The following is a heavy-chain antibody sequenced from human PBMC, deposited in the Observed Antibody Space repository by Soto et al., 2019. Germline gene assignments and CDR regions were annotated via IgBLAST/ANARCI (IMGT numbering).Heavy chain of an antibody. D-gene: IGHD5-18*01. CDR1: GGTFSSYA. CDR2: IIPIFGTA. CDR3: ARGRIQLWSPEYYFDY. Sequence: QVQLVQSGAEVKKPGYSVKVSCKASGGTFSSYAISWVRKAPGHGRELMGDIIPIFGTANDAQKFQGRVTITADESTSTAYMELSSLSTEDTAVYDCARGRIQLWSPEYYFDYWGQGTLVTVSS. V-gene: IGHV1-69*01. J-gene: IGHJ4*02.